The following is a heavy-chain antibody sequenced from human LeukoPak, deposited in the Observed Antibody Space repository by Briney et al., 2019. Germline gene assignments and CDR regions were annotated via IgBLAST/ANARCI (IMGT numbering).Heavy chain of an antibody. CDR1: GYTFIGNY. J-gene: IGHJ4*02. Sequence: ASVKVSCKASGYTFIGNYIHWMRQAPGQGLEWMGWINPNSGGTTYAQKFQGRVTMTRDTSNSTAYMELSSLRSDDTAVYYCAKCLEWLFPIDYWGQGTLVTVSS. D-gene: IGHD3-3*01. CDR2: INPNSGGT. CDR3: AKCLEWLFPIDY. V-gene: IGHV1-2*02.